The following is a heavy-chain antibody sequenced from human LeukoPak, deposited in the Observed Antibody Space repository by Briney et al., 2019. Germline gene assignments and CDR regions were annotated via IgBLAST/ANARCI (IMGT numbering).Heavy chain of an antibody. CDR3: ASNGYYSLDY. V-gene: IGHV4-4*02. CDR1: GGSITSNW. Sequence: PSETLSLTCVVSGGSITSNWWSWVRQPPGKGLEWIGEIFHSGSTTYNPSLKSRVTMSIDTSKTQFSLQVNSVTAADTAVYYCASNGYYSLDYWGQGIPVTVSS. CDR2: IFHSGST. J-gene: IGHJ4*02. D-gene: IGHD4-17*01.